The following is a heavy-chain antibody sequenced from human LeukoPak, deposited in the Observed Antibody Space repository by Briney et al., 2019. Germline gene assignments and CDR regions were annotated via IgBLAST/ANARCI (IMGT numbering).Heavy chain of an antibody. Sequence: PSETLSLTSTVSGASISSYYWSWIRQPPGKGLEWIGYIYYSGSTSYNPSLKSRVTISVDTSKNQFSLELSSVTASDTAVYFCARQGQQLAGLHHYFYVDVWGKGTTVTVSS. CDR3: ARQGQQLAGLHHYFYVDV. D-gene: IGHD6-13*01. CDR2: IYYSGST. CDR1: GASISSYY. J-gene: IGHJ6*03. V-gene: IGHV4-59*08.